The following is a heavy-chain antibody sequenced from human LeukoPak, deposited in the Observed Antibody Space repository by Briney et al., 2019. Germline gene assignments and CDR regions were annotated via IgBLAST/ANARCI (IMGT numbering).Heavy chain of an antibody. CDR1: GFTFSSYE. CDR3: ARDSLDKYCSGGSCYPLAASTGYMDV. CDR2: ISGSGNNI. D-gene: IGHD2-15*01. J-gene: IGHJ6*03. V-gene: IGHV3-48*03. Sequence: GGSLRLSCAASGFTFSSYEMNWVRQAPGKGLEWVSYISGSGNNIYFADSVKGRFTISRDNAKNSLYLQMNSLRAEDTAVYYCARDSLDKYCSGGSCYPLAASTGYMDVWGKGTTVTVSS.